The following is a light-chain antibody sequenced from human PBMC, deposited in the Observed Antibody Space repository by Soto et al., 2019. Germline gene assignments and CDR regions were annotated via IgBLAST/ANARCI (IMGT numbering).Light chain of an antibody. V-gene: IGKV3-20*01. CDR2: GAS. J-gene: IGKJ4*01. Sequence: EIGMTQSPATLSVSPGERATLSCRASQSVSSSYLAWYQQKPGQAPRVLIYGASSRATGIPDRFSGSGSGTDFTLTISRLEPEDFAVYYCQQYGSSPLTFGGGTKVDI. CDR3: QQYGSSPLT. CDR1: QSVSSSY.